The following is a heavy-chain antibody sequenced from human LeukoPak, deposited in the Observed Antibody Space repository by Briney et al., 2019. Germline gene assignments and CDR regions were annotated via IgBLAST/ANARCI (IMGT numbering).Heavy chain of an antibody. V-gene: IGHV4-34*01. Sequence: SETLSLTCAVYGGSFSGYYWSWIRQPPGKGLEWIGEINHSGSTNYNPSLKSRVTISVDTSKNQFSLKLSSVTAADTAVYYCARGLGNGWYFRWGQGTLVTVSS. J-gene: IGHJ4*02. CDR1: GGSFSGYY. D-gene: IGHD6-19*01. CDR2: INHSGST. CDR3: ARGLGNGWYFR.